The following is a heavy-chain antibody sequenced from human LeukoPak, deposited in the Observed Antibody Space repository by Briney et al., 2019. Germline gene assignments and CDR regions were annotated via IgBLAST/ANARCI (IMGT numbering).Heavy chain of an antibody. CDR1: GYTFTSYD. CDR3: ARGVSQRGAFDI. V-gene: IGHV1-8*01. D-gene: IGHD5/OR15-5a*01. CDR2: MNPNSGNT. J-gene: IGHJ3*02. Sequence: ASVKVSCKASGYTFTSYDINWVRQATGQGLEWMGWMNPNSGNTGYAQKLQGRVTMTTDTSTSTAYMELRSLRSDDTAVYYCARGVSQRGAFDIWGQGTMVTVSS.